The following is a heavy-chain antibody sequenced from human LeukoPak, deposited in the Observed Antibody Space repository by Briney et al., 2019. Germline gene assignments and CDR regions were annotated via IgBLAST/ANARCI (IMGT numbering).Heavy chain of an antibody. CDR1: GFTFSSYS. CDR2: ISSSSSYI. Sequence: GGSLRLSCAASGFTFSSYSMNWVRQAPGKGLEWVSSISSSSSYIYYADSVKGRFTISRDNAKNSLYLQMNSLRAEDTAVYYCARDHRPTFWSGHYPYYMDVWGKGTTVTVSS. CDR3: ARDHRPTFWSGHYPYYMDV. D-gene: IGHD3-3*01. J-gene: IGHJ6*03. V-gene: IGHV3-21*01.